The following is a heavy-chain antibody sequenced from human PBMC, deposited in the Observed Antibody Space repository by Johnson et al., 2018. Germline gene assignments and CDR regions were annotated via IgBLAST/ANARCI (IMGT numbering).Heavy chain of an antibody. J-gene: IGHJ6*03. CDR1: GDSISSYY. D-gene: IGHD6-6*01. Sequence: QVQLQESGPGLVKPSETLSLTCTVSGDSISSYYWSWIRQPPGKGLEWIGYIYYSGSTSYNPSLKSRVTISVDTSKNQLSLKLSSVTAADTAVYYCARDGGLPARLSDYYYYMDVWGKGTTVTVSS. CDR2: IYYSGST. V-gene: IGHV4-59*01. CDR3: ARDGGLPARLSDYYYYMDV.